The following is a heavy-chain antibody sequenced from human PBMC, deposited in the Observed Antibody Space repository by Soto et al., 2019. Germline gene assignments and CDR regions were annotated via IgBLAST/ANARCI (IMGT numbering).Heavy chain of an antibody. J-gene: IGHJ6*02. CDR2: INPNSGGT. CDR1: GYTFTGYY. Sequence: ASVKASCKASGYTFTGYYMHWVRQAPGQGLEWMGWINPNSGGTNYAQKFQGRVTMTRDTSISTAYMELSRLRSDDTAVYYCARAGGSSWYEDYYYGMDVWGQGTTVTVSS. V-gene: IGHV1-2*02. D-gene: IGHD6-13*01. CDR3: ARAGGSSWYEDYYYGMDV.